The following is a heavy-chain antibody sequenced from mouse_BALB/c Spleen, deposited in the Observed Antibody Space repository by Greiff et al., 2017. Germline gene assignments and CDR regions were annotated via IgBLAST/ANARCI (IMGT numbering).Heavy chain of an antibody. CDR1: GFNIKDTY. CDR2: IDPANGNT. CDR3: ALTGYYFDY. V-gene: IGHV14-3*02. J-gene: IGHJ2*01. D-gene: IGHD4-1*01. Sequence: EVKLMESGAELVKPGASVKLSCTASGFNIKDTYMHWVKQRPEQGLEWIGRIDPANGNTKYDPKFQGKATITADTSSNTAYLQLSSLTSEDTAVYYCALTGYYFDYWGQGTTLTVSS.